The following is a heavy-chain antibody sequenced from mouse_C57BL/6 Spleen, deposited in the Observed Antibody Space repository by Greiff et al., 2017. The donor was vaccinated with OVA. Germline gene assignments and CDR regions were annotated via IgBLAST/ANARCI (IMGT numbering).Heavy chain of an antibody. CDR2: IDPETGGT. V-gene: IGHV1-15*01. Sequence: LVESGAELVRPGASVTLSCKASGYTFTDYEMHWVKQTPVHGLEWIGAIDPETGGTAYNQKFKGKAILTADKSSSTAYMELRSLTSEDSAVYYCTRGGLSYWYFDVWGTGTTVTVSS. D-gene: IGHD2-4*01. CDR1: GYTFTDYE. J-gene: IGHJ1*03. CDR3: TRGGLSYWYFDV.